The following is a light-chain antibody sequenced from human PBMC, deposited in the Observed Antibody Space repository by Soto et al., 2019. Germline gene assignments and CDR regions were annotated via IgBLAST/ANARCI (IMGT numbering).Light chain of an antibody. V-gene: IGLV2-18*02. Sequence: QSALTQPPSVSGSPGQSVAISCTGTSSDVGSYNRVSWYQQPPGTAPKLMIYDVNNRPSGVPDRFSGSKSGNTASLTISGLQAEDEADYYCSSYTLSSTYVFGTGTQLTVL. CDR2: DVN. CDR1: SSDVGSYNR. CDR3: SSYTLSSTYV. J-gene: IGLJ1*01.